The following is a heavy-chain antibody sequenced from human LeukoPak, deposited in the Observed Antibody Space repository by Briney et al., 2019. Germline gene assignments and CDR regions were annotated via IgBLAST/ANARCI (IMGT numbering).Heavy chain of an antibody. CDR1: GFTFDDYA. CDR2: ISWNSGSI. CDR3: AKGSADSGCHSYYFDY. J-gene: IGHJ4*02. V-gene: IGHV3-9*01. Sequence: GGSLRLSCAASGFTFDDYAMHWVRQAPGKGLEWVSGISWNSGSIGYSDSVKGRFTISRDNAKNSLYLQMNSLRAEDTALYYCAKGSADSGCHSYYFDYWGQGTLVTVSS. D-gene: IGHD5-12*01.